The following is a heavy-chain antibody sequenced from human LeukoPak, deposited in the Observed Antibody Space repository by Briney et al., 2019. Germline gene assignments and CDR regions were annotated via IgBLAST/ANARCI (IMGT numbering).Heavy chain of an antibody. CDR3: ARLPTRKVGATTLIYYYGVDV. J-gene: IGHJ6*02. V-gene: IGHV4-59*08. D-gene: IGHD1-26*01. CDR2: IYYSGST. CDR1: GGSISSYY. Sequence: PSETLSLTCTVSGGSISSYYWSWIRQPPGKGLEWIGYIYYSGSTNYNPSLKSRVTISVDTSKNQFSLKLSSVTAADTAVYYCARLPTRKVGATTLIYYYGVDVWGQGTTVTVSS.